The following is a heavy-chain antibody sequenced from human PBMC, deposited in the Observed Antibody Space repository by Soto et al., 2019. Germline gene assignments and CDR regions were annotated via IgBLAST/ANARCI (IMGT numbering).Heavy chain of an antibody. D-gene: IGHD4-17*01. CDR1: GGSISSHY. V-gene: IGHV4-59*11. Sequence: QVQLQESGPGLVRPSETLSLTCTVSGGSISSHYWSWVRQPPGKGLEWIGYLYYTGSTNYNASLKSQVTMSLDTSKHQSSLMLTSVTAADTAVYYCARVGATVTSQALGFDHWGQGILVTVSS. J-gene: IGHJ4*02. CDR3: ARVGATVTSQALGFDH. CDR2: LYYTGST.